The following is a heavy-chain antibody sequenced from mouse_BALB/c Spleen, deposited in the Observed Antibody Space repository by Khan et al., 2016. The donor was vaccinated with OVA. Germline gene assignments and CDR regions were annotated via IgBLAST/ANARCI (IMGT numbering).Heavy chain of an antibody. CDR1: GYTFTAYY. D-gene: IGHD2-2*01. CDR3: TRSGYGSFVY. V-gene: IGHV1S81*02. CDR2: INPSNGGA. Sequence: VQLQESGAELVKPGASVKLSCKASGYTFTAYYMYWVKQRPGKGLEWIGEINPSNGGANFNEKFKSKATLTVDKSSSTAYMQLSSLTSEDSAVYYCTRSGYGSFVYWGQGTLVTVSA. J-gene: IGHJ3*01.